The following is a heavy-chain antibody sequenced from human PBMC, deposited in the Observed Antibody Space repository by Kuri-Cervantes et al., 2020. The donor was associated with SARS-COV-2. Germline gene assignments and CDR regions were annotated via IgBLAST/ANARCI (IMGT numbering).Heavy chain of an antibody. CDR2: MNPNSGNT. CDR3: ARGSCSSTSCYFWIFDY. V-gene: IGHV1-8*03. J-gene: IGHJ4*02. Sequence: ASVKVSCKASGYTFTSYDINWVRQATGQGLEWMGWMNPNSGNTGYAQKLQGRVTITRNTSISTAYMELSSLRSEDTAVYYCARGSCSSTSCYFWIFDYWGQGTLVTVSS. D-gene: IGHD2-2*01. CDR1: GYTFTSYD.